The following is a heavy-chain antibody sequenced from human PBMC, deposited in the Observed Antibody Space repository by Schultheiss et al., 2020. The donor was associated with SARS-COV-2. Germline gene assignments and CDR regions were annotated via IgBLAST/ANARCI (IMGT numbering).Heavy chain of an antibody. CDR3: ARGYYDSSGYYYFDY. J-gene: IGHJ4*02. Sequence: ASVKVSCKASGGTFSSYAISWVRQAPGQGLEWMGWISAYNGNTNYAQKLQGRVTMTTDTSTSTAYMELRSLRSDDTAVYYCARGYYDSSGYYYFDYWGQGTLVTVSS. CDR1: GGTFSSYA. D-gene: IGHD3-22*01. CDR2: ISAYNGNT. V-gene: IGHV1-18*01.